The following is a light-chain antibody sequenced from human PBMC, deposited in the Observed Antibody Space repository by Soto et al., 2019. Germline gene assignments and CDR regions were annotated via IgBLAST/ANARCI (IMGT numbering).Light chain of an antibody. CDR2: EVT. J-gene: IGLJ1*01. V-gene: IGLV2-14*03. CDR1: SSDVGSYDS. Sequence: QSALTQPASVSGSPGQSITISCTGTSSDVGSYDSVSWYQQHSGKAPKLIIYEVTNRPSGVSNRFSGSKSGNTASLTISGLQAEDEGDYYCSSYRTSGTLYVFGTGTKLTVL. CDR3: SSYRTSGTLYV.